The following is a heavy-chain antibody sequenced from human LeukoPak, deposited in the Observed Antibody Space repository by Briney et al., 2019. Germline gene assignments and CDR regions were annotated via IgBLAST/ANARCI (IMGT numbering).Heavy chain of an antibody. V-gene: IGHV4-31*11. J-gene: IGHJ6*02. D-gene: IGHD5-18*01. CDR1: GGSISSGGYY. Sequence: SQTLSLTCAVSGGSISSGGYYWSWIRQHPGKGLEWIGYIYYSGSTYYNPSLKSRVTISVDTSKNQFSLKLSSVTAADTAVYYCARWREDTKTNYYYYGMDVWGQGTTVTVSS. CDR3: ARWREDTKTNYYYYGMDV. CDR2: IYYSGST.